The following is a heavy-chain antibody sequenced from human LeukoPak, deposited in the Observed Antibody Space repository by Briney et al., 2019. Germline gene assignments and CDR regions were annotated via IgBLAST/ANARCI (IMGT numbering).Heavy chain of an antibody. CDR3: ARVSSGWYQVYFDY. CDR2: ISSSGSTI. Sequence: PGGSLRLSCAASGFTFSSYAMSWIRQAPGKGLEWVSYISSSGSTIYYADSVKGRFTISRDNAKNSLYLQMNSLRAEDTAVYYCARVSSGWYQVYFDYWGQGTLVTVSS. D-gene: IGHD6-19*01. V-gene: IGHV3-11*01. J-gene: IGHJ4*02. CDR1: GFTFSSYA.